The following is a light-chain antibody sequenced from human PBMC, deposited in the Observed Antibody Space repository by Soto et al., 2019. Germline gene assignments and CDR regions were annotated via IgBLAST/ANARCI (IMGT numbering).Light chain of an antibody. CDR2: ATS. CDR1: QDIRSD. Sequence: AIQMTQFPSSLSASVGDRVTITCRASQDIRSDLGWYQQRPGKAPNLLIYATSSLQSGVPSRFSGSGSGTDFTLTISSLQPEDFATYYCLQDYNYPLTFGGGTKVDI. V-gene: IGKV1-6*01. CDR3: LQDYNYPLT. J-gene: IGKJ4*01.